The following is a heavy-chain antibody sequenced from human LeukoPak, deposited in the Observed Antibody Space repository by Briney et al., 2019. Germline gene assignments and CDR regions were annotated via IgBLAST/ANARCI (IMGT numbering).Heavy chain of an antibody. CDR1: GFTFSSYR. V-gene: IGHV3-74*01. J-gene: IGHJ6*03. CDR2: INSDGSRT. Sequence: GGSLRLSCAVSGFTFSSYRMHWVRQAPGKGLVWVPRINSDGSRTSYADSVKGRFTISRDNAKNTLYLQMNSLRAEDTAVYYCARMWAGRDYYYYMDVWGKGTTVTVSS. CDR3: ARMWAGRDYYYYMDV. D-gene: IGHD1-26*01.